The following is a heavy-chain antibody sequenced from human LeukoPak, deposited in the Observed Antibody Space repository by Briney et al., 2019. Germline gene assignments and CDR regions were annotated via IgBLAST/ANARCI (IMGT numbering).Heavy chain of an antibody. CDR2: INSDGSST. CDR1: GSTFSSYW. J-gene: IGHJ4*02. Sequence: GSLRLSCAASGSTFSSYWMHWVRQAPGKGLVWVSRINSDGSSTSYADSVKGRFTISRDNAKNTLYLQMNSLRAEDTAVYYCARDDGAAGTDYWGQGTLVTVSS. D-gene: IGHD6-13*01. V-gene: IGHV3-74*01. CDR3: ARDDGAAGTDY.